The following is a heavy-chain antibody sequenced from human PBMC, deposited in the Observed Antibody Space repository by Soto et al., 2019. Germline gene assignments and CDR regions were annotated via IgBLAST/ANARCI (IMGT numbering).Heavy chain of an antibody. Sequence: GGSLRLSCTVSGFTFSSYAMTWVRQAPGRGLEGVSGITASGGRTFYAESVKGRFTISRDNSRSTLYLQMNSLRAEDTAVYYCAKDTRYADYVRWFDSWGQGTLVTVSS. CDR1: GFTFSSYA. CDR3: AKDTRYADYVRWFDS. D-gene: IGHD4-17*01. J-gene: IGHJ5*01. V-gene: IGHV3-23*01. CDR2: ITASGGRT.